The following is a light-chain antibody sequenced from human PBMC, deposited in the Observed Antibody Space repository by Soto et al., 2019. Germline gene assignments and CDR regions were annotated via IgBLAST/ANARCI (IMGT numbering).Light chain of an antibody. V-gene: IGKV1-5*03. Sequence: DIQMTQSPSTLSASVRDRVTITCRASQSISSWLAWYQQKPGKAPKLLIYKASSLESGVPSRFSGSGSGTEFTLTISSLQPDDFATYYCQQYSSYSTFGQGTKVEIK. CDR2: KAS. CDR3: QQYSSYST. J-gene: IGKJ1*01. CDR1: QSISSW.